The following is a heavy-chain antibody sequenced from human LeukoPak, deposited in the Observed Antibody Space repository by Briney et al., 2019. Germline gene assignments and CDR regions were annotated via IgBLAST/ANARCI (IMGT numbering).Heavy chain of an antibody. CDR2: ISCSSSYI. J-gene: IGHJ4*02. CDR3: ASPDLYCTNGVCLIDY. V-gene: IGHV3-21*01. D-gene: IGHD2-8*01. Sequence: GGSLRLSCAASGFTLSSYEMNWVRQAPGKVLEWVSSISCSSSYIYYADSVKGRFTISRDNAKNSLYLQMNSLRAEDTAVYYCASPDLYCTNGVCLIDYWGQGTLVTVSS. CDR1: GFTLSSYE.